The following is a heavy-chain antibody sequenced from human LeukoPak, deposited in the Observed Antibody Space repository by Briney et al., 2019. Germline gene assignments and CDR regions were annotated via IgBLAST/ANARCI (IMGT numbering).Heavy chain of an antibody. CDR1: GFTFSSNA. CDR3: ARTSSGYSYGPHFQH. V-gene: IGHV3-21*01. CDR2: ISSSSSYI. Sequence: GGSLRLSCAASGFTFSSNAMHWVRQAPGKGLEWVSSISSSSSYIYYADSVKGRFTISRDNAKNSLYLQMNSLRAEDTAVYYCARTSSGYSYGPHFQHWGQGTLVTVSS. D-gene: IGHD5-18*01. J-gene: IGHJ1*01.